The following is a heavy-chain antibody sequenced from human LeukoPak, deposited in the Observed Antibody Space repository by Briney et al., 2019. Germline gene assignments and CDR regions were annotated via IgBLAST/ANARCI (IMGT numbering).Heavy chain of an antibody. CDR3: ARIGRDGYNPPVY. D-gene: IGHD5-24*01. CDR2: ISSSSSYI. Sequence: GGSLRLSCAASGFTFSSYSMNWVRQAPGKGLEWVSSISSSSSYIYCADSVKGRFTISRDNAKNSLYLQMNSLRAEDTAVYYCARIGRDGYNPPVYWGQGTLVTVSS. CDR1: GFTFSSYS. V-gene: IGHV3-21*01. J-gene: IGHJ4*02.